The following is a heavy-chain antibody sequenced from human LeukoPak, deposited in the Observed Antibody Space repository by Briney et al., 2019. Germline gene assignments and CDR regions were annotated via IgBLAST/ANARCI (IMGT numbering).Heavy chain of an antibody. CDR1: GFTFSSYW. J-gene: IGHJ4*02. CDR3: ARVSWSGSYFDY. V-gene: IGHV3-7*01. Sequence: GGSLRLSCATSGFTFSSYWMSWVRQAPGKGLEWVANIKEDESAKYYVDSATGRFTISRDNAKNSLYLQMNSLRAEDTAVYYCARVSWSGSYFDYWGQGTLVTVSS. CDR2: IKEDESAK. D-gene: IGHD1-26*01.